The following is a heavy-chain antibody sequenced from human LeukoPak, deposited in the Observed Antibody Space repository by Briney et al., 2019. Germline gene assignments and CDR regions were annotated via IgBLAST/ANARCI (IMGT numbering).Heavy chain of an antibody. Sequence: ASVKVSCKASGYTFTGCYMHWVRQAPGQGLEWMGWISAYNGNTNYAQKLQGRVTMTTDTSTSTAYMELRSLRSDDTAVYYCARAQRGDYGDYWGQGTLVTVSS. CDR2: ISAYNGNT. CDR3: ARAQRGDYGDY. D-gene: IGHD3-10*01. J-gene: IGHJ4*02. CDR1: GYTFTGCY. V-gene: IGHV1-18*04.